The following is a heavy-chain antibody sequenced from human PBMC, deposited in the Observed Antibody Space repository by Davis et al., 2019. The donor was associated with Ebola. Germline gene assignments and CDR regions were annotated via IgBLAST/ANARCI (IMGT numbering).Heavy chain of an antibody. Sequence: GESLKISCAASGITFEDYAMHWVRQAPGKGLEWVSFISGDGGSTFYADSVRGRFTISRDNAKNSLYLQMNSLRAEDTAVYYCARALTYYYDSSGYGWFDPWGQGTLVTVSS. CDR3: ARALTYYYDSSGYGWFDP. D-gene: IGHD3-22*01. V-gene: IGHV3-43*02. CDR2: ISGDGGST. J-gene: IGHJ5*02. CDR1: GITFEDYA.